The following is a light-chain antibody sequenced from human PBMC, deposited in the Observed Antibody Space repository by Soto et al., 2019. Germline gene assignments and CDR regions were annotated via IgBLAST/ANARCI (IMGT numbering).Light chain of an antibody. V-gene: IGLV1-44*01. CDR1: SSNLGDNT. CDR2: SYD. Sequence: QSALTQPPSASGTPGQRVTISCSTSSSNLGDNTVNWYQHVPGTAPNLLIYSYDQRPSGVPDRFSGSKSGTSASLAISGLQSEDEADYYCAAWDASLDGYGFGTGTKVTVL. CDR3: AAWDASLDGYG. J-gene: IGLJ1*01.